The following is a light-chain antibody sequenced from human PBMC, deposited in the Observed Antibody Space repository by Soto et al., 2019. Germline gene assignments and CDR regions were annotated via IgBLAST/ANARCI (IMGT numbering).Light chain of an antibody. CDR3: QQVNSFPST. CDR1: QSITSY. Sequence: DIQITQSPSSLSASVGDRVTITCRASQSITSYLSWYQQQPGKAPKFLIFAASNLQSGVPSRFRGSGSGTDFTLPLSRLQPEDFETYYCQQVNSFPSTFGPGTRLEIK. CDR2: AAS. V-gene: IGKV1-39*01. J-gene: IGKJ5*01.